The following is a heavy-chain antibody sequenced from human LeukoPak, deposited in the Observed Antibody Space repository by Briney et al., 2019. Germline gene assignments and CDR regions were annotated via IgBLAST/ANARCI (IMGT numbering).Heavy chain of an antibody. Sequence: GASVKVSCKASGYTFTGYYMHWVRQAPGQGLEWMGRIIPILGIANYAQKFQGRVTITADKSTSTAYMELSSLRSEDTAVYYCARGYSSGWPFDYWGQGMLVTVSS. CDR3: ARGYSSGWPFDY. V-gene: IGHV1-69*04. D-gene: IGHD6-19*01. CDR1: GYTFTGYY. J-gene: IGHJ4*02. CDR2: IIPILGIA.